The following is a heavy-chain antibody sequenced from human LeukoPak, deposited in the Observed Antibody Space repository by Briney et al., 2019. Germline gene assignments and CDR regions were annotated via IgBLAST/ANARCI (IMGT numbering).Heavy chain of an antibody. CDR2: ISGSGGST. Sequence: GSLRLSCAASGFTFSSYAMSWVRQAPGKGLEWVSAISGSGGSTYYAVSVKGRFTISRDNSKNTLYLQMNSLRAEDTAVSYCAKDLPMIVVVTFDYWGQGTLVTVSS. D-gene: IGHD3-22*01. V-gene: IGHV3-23*01. J-gene: IGHJ4*02. CDR3: AKDLPMIVVVTFDY. CDR1: GFTFSSYA.